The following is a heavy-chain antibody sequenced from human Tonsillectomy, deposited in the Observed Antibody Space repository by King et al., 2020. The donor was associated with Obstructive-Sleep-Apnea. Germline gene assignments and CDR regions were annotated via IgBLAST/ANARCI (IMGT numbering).Heavy chain of an antibody. CDR3: ARESYYDSSGYYSDY. Sequence: VQLVESGGGLVQPGGSLRLSCAASGFTVSSNYMSWVRQAPGKGLEWVSVIYSGGSTYYADSLKGRFTISRHNSKNTLYLQMNSLRAEDTAVYYCARESYYDSSGYYSDYWGQGTLVTVSS. J-gene: IGHJ4*02. CDR1: GFTVSSNY. D-gene: IGHD3-22*01. V-gene: IGHV3-53*04. CDR2: IYSGGST.